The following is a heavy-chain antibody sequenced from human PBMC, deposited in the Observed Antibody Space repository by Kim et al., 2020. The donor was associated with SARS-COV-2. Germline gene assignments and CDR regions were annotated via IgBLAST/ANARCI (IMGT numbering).Heavy chain of an antibody. CDR3: ARARRRHILTGFYYYGMDV. D-gene: IGHD3-9*01. V-gene: IGHV4-4*02. CDR2: IYHSGST. J-gene: IGHJ6*02. Sequence: SETLSLTCAVSGGSISSSNWWSWVRQPPGKGLEWIGEIYHSGSTNYNPSLKSRVTISVDKSKNQFSLKLSSVTAADTAVYYCARARRRHILTGFYYYGMDVWGQGTTVTVSS. CDR1: GGSISSSNW.